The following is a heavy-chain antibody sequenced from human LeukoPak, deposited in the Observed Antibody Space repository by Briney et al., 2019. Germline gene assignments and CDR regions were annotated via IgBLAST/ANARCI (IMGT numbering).Heavy chain of an antibody. V-gene: IGHV1-69*05. D-gene: IGHD4-17*01. Sequence: SVKVSCKASGGTFSSYAISWVRQAPGQGLEWMGGIIPIFGTANYAQKFQGRVTMTRNTSISTAYMELSSLRSEDTAVYYCAYRKDYGDYGPGDYWGQGTLVTVSS. CDR2: IIPIFGTA. CDR1: GGTFSSYA. J-gene: IGHJ4*02. CDR3: AYRKDYGDYGPGDY.